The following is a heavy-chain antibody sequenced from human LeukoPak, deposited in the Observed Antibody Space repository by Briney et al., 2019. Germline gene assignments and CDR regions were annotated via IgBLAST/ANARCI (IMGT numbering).Heavy chain of an antibody. CDR3: VKGGDVAEIPAAGPYYAMDV. Sequence: QPGGSLRLSCAASGFTFSSHAMSWVRQAPGKGLEWVSTISGSGGSTYYADSVKGRFTISRDNSKNTVFLQMSSLSADDTATYYCVKGGDVAEIPAAGPYYAMDVWGHGTTVTVSS. CDR2: ISGSGGST. V-gene: IGHV3-23*01. D-gene: IGHD2-2*01. CDR1: GFTFSSHA. J-gene: IGHJ6*02.